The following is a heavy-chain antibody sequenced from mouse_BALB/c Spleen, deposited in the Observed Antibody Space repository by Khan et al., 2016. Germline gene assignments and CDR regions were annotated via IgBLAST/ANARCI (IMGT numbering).Heavy chain of an antibody. CDR2: IDPANGNT. CDR1: GFNIKDTY. Sequence: VRLQQSGAELVKPGASVKLSCTASGFNIKDTYMHWVKQRPEQGLEWIGRIDPANGNTTYDPKFQGKATITADTSSNTAYLQLSSLTSEDTAVSDGARSGGMGAKTYCVEYWGQGTTLTASS. V-gene: IGHV14-3*02. CDR3: ARSGGMGAKTYCVEY. D-gene: IGHD1-1*01. J-gene: IGHJ2*01.